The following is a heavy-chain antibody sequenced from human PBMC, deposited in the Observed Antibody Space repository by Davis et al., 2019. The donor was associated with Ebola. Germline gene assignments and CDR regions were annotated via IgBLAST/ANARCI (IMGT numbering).Heavy chain of an antibody. V-gene: IGHV3-30-3*01. CDR1: GFAFRTYS. D-gene: IGHD1-26*01. CDR2: ISYDGSNK. Sequence: GESLKISCAASGFAFRTYSMHWVRQAPGKGLEWVAVISYDGSNKYYADSVKGRFTISRDNAKNSLYLQMNSLRDEDTAVYYCAGSGSYFGGYYYYGMDVWGKGTTVTVSS. CDR3: AGSGSYFGGYYYYGMDV. J-gene: IGHJ6*04.